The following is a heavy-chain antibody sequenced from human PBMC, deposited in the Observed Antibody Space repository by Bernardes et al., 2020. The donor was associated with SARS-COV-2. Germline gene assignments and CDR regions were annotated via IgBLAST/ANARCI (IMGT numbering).Heavy chain of an antibody. CDR3: ARLYCSSTSCYRLGRFDP. Sequence: TLSLTCAVYGGSFSGYYWSWIRQPPGKGLEWIGEINHSGSTNYNPSLKSRVTISVDTSKNQFSLKLSSVTAADTAVYYCARLYCSSTSCYRLGRFDPWGQGTLVTVSS. CDR2: INHSGST. CDR1: GGSFSGYY. J-gene: IGHJ5*02. V-gene: IGHV4-34*01. D-gene: IGHD2-2*01.